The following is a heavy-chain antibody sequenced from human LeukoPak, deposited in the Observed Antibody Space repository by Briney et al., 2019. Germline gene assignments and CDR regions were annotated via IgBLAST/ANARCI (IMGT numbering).Heavy chain of an antibody. J-gene: IGHJ4*02. V-gene: IGHV3-48*03. D-gene: IGHD4-11*01. CDR1: GFTFSSYE. CDR3: ARELQGRRAAFDY. CDR2: ISSSGSTI. Sequence: GGSLRLSCAASGFTFSSYEMNWVRQAPGKGLEWVSYISSSGSTIYYADSVKGRFTISRDNSRNTLYLQMNSLRTEDTAVYYCARELQGRRAAFDYWGQGTPVTVSS.